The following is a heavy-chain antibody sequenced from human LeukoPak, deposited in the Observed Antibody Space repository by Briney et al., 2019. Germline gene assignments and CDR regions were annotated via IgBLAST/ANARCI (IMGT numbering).Heavy chain of an antibody. J-gene: IGHJ4*02. CDR2: ISGRSSTI. CDR1: AFTFSDYS. V-gene: IGHV3-48*01. Sequence: GGSLRLSCAASAFTFSDYSMNWVRQAPGKGLEWISYISGRSSTIYYADSVRGRFTISRDNAKNSMYLQMNSLRAEDTAVYYCGRDRLTSGSYFFDYWGQGPLVTVSS. CDR3: GRDRLTSGSYFFDY. D-gene: IGHD1-26*01.